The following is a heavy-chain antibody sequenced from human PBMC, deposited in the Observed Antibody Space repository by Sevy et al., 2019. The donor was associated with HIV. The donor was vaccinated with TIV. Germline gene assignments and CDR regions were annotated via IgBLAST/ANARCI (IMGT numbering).Heavy chain of an antibody. D-gene: IGHD5-18*01. CDR3: ARATSLVTGPNNYYFDY. CDR1: GGSFSGYY. V-gene: IGHV4-34*01. CDR2: INQSGST. J-gene: IGHJ4*02. Sequence: SETLSLTCAVYGGSFSGYYWSWIRQPPGKGLDWIGEINQSGSTNYNPSLKSRVTISLDTSKNQFSLKLSSVTAADTAVYYCARATSLVTGPNNYYFDYWAQGTLVTVSS.